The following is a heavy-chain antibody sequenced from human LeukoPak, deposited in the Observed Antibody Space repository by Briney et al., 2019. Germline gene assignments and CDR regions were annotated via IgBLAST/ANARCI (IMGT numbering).Heavy chain of an antibody. CDR1: GFTFSSYS. D-gene: IGHD6-13*01. V-gene: IGHV3-21*01. Sequence: GGSLRLSCAASGFTFSSYSMNWVRQAPGKGLEWVSSISSSSSYIYYADSVKGRFTIFRDNAKNSLYLQMNSLRAEDTAVYYCARDPYSSSWEYFQHWGQGTLVTVSS. J-gene: IGHJ1*01. CDR3: ARDPYSSSWEYFQH. CDR2: ISSSSSYI.